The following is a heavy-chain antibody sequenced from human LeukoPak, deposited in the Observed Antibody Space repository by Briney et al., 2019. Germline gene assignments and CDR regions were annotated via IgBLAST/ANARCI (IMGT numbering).Heavy chain of an antibody. J-gene: IGHJ4*02. D-gene: IGHD4-17*01. CDR3: AIIYGDYSDFEY. CDR1: GYSISSGYY. CDR2: FYHSGST. Sequence: SETLSLTCAVSGYSISSGYYWGWIRQPPGKGLEWIGSFYHSGSTYYNPSLKSRLTISVDTSKNQFSLKLSSVTAADTVVYYCAIIYGDYSDFEYWSQGTLVTVSS. V-gene: IGHV4-38-2*01.